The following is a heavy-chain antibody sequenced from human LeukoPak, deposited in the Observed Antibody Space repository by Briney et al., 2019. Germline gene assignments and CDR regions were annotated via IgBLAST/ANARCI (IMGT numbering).Heavy chain of an antibody. CDR1: GFTVSSNY. V-gene: IGHV3-66*01. J-gene: IGHJ3*02. Sequence: GGSLRLSCAASGFTVSSNYMSWVRQAPGKGLEWVSVIYSGGSTYYADSVKGRFTISRDNSKNTLYLQMNSLRAEDTAVYYCARDQNGTVLGFDIWGQGTMVTVSS. D-gene: IGHD1-1*01. CDR2: IYSGGST. CDR3: ARDQNGTVLGFDI.